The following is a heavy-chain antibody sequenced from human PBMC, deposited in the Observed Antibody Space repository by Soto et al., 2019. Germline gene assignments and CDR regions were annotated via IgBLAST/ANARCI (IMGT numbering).Heavy chain of an antibody. Sequence: WGSLRISCASYALTSRIYAMSSASQAPGKGLELVSAISGSGGSTYYGESVKGRFTISRDNSKNTLYLQMNSLRAEDTAVYYCPKVGRTPLRYYGMDVWGQGTTVTVSS. CDR3: PKVGRTPLRYYGMDV. D-gene: IGHD2-2*01. CDR2: ISGSGGST. J-gene: IGHJ6*01. CDR1: ALTSRIYA. V-gene: IGHV3-23*01.